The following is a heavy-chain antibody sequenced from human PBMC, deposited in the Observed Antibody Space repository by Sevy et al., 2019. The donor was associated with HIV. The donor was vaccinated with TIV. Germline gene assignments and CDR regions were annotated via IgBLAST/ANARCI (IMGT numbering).Heavy chain of an antibody. Sequence: ASVKVSCKVSGYTLTELSIYWVRQAPGKGLEWMGGFDPEDGDTIYAQKFQGRVTMTEDTATDTAYMELSSLRSEDTAVYYCATSPYYYDSSRDAFDIWGQGTMVTVSS. CDR1: GYTLTELS. D-gene: IGHD3-22*01. J-gene: IGHJ3*02. CDR3: ATSPYYYDSSRDAFDI. V-gene: IGHV1-24*01. CDR2: FDPEDGDT.